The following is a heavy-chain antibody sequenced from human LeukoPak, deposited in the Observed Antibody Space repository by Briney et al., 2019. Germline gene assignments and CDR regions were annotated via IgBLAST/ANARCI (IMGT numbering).Heavy chain of an antibody. Sequence: PSETLSLTCTVSGYSISSGYYWAWIRQPPGKGLEWIGSIYHSGSTYYNPSLKSRVTISVDTSKNQFSLKLSSVTAADTAVYYCARDAGSGWPNYYYYYYMDVWGKGTTVTISS. CDR1: GYSISSGYY. CDR3: ARDAGSGWPNYYYYYYMDV. J-gene: IGHJ6*03. D-gene: IGHD6-19*01. V-gene: IGHV4-38-2*02. CDR2: IYHSGST.